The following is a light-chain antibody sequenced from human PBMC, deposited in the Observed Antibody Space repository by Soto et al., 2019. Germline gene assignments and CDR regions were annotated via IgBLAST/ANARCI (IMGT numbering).Light chain of an antibody. V-gene: IGKV1-39*01. Sequence: DIQMTQSPSSLSASVGDRVTITCRASQSISNSLNWYQQKQGKAPDLLIYAASNLQSGVPSRFTGSGSGTEFTLTISSLQPEDFTTYYCQQSYSSPQMYTFGQGTKLEIK. CDR2: AAS. CDR1: QSISNS. J-gene: IGKJ2*01. CDR3: QQSYSSPQMYT.